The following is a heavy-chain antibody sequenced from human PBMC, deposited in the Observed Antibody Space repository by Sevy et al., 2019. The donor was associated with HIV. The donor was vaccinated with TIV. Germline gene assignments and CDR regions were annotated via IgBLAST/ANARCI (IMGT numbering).Heavy chain of an antibody. CDR3: AAAAGTDVLGYYFGS. J-gene: IGHJ4*02. Sequence: SDTLSLTCSVSGDSISSSHWWSWVRQTPGKGLEWIGDMYHRGTTNYNPSLKSRVIIPVDKSKNQFSLKLTSVTAADTAVYYCAAAAGTDVLGYYFGSWGQGTQVTVSS. V-gene: IGHV4-4*02. CDR2: MYHRGTT. CDR1: GDSISSSHW. D-gene: IGHD6-25*01.